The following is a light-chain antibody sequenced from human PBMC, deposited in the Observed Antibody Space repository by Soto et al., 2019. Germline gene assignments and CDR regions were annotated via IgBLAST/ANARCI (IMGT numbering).Light chain of an antibody. V-gene: IGLV2-23*01. CDR3: CSYAGSSTWV. J-gene: IGLJ1*01. CDR2: EGS. Sequence: QSVLTQPASVSGSPGQSITISCTGTSSDVGSYNFVSWYQQHPGKAPKVMIYEGSKRPSGVSNRFSGSKSGNTASLTISGLQAEAEADYYCCSYAGSSTWVFGTGTKVTVL. CDR1: SSDVGSYNF.